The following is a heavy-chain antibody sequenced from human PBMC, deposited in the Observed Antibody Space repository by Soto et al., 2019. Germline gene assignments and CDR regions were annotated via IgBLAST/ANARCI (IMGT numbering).Heavy chain of an antibody. D-gene: IGHD3-3*01. J-gene: IGHJ6*02. V-gene: IGHV1-3*01. CDR1: GYTFTSYA. CDR2: INAGNGNT. Sequence: ASVKVSFKASGYTFTSYAMHWVRQAPGQRLEWMGWINAGNGNTKYSQKFQGRVTITRDTSASTAYMELSSLRSEDTAVYYCARDSYYDFWSGYYTSYYYGMDVWGQGTTVTVSS. CDR3: ARDSYYDFWSGYYTSYYYGMDV.